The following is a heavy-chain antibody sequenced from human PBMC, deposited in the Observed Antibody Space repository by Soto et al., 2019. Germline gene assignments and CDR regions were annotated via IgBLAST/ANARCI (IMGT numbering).Heavy chain of an antibody. V-gene: IGHV4-34*01. J-gene: IGHJ4*02. CDR1: GGFSSDHF. D-gene: IGHD5-18*01. CDR2: INHSGST. CDR3: AGGRARRRDGYNLRQPLDN. Sequence: KPSETLSLTCAVYGGFSSDHFLSWIRESPGKGLEWIGEINHSGSTTSNPSLKNRLTMSVDTSKSQFYLKLSSVSAADTGVYYCAGGRARRRDGYNLRQPLDNWGQGTLVTVSS.